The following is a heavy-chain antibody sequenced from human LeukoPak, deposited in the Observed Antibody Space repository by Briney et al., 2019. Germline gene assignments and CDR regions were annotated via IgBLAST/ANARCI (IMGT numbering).Heavy chain of an antibody. D-gene: IGHD2-2*01. CDR1: GFTFSIYA. J-gene: IGHJ5*02. CDR3: AKEVIPAAIVFDP. CDR2: ISGGGGST. V-gene: IGHV3-23*01. Sequence: TGGSLRLSCPVSGFTFSIYAMSWVRQAPGKGLEWVSTISGGGGSTYYADSVKGRFTISRDNSKNTLYLQMNSLRAEDTAVYYCAKEVIPAAIVFDPWGQGTLVTVSS.